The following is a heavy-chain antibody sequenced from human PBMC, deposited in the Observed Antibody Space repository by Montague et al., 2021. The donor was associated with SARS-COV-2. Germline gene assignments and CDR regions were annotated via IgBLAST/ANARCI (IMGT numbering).Heavy chain of an antibody. Sequence: TLSLTCTVSGGSISSGSYYWSWIRQPAGKGLEWIGRIYTSGSTNYNPSLKSRVTISVDTSQNQFSLKLSSVTATDTAVYYCARVMGFDFDYWGQGTLVTVSS. CDR2: IYTSGST. V-gene: IGHV4-61*02. CDR1: GGSISSGSYY. J-gene: IGHJ4*02. CDR3: ARVMGFDFDY. D-gene: IGHD3-10*01.